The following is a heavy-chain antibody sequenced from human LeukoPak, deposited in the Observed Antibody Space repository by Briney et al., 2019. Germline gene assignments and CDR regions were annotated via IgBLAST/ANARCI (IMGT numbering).Heavy chain of an antibody. D-gene: IGHD3-9*01. CDR3: AREGAPARYDILTGYYDYWYFDL. CDR1: GDSVSSNSAA. CDR2: TYYRSKWYN. Sequence: SQTLSLTCAISGDSVSSNSAAWNWIRQSPSRGLEWLGRTYYRSKWYNDYAVSVKSRITINPDTSKNQFSLQLNAVTPEDTAVYYCAREGAPARYDILTGYYDYWYFDLWGRGTLVTVSS. V-gene: IGHV6-1*01. J-gene: IGHJ2*01.